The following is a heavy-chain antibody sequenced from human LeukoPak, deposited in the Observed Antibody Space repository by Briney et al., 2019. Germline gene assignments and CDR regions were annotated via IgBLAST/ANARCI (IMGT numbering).Heavy chain of an antibody. J-gene: IGHJ6*02. CDR3: ARTSHYDFSLDV. CDR2: IYYSGST. CDR1: GGSISSSSYY. V-gene: IGHV4-39*01. Sequence: NTSETLSLTCTVSGGSISSSSYYWGWIRQPPGKGLEWIGSIYYSGSTYYNPSLKSRVTISVDTSKNQFSLKLSSVTAADTAVYYCARTSHYDFSLDVWGQGTTVTVSS. D-gene: IGHD3-3*01.